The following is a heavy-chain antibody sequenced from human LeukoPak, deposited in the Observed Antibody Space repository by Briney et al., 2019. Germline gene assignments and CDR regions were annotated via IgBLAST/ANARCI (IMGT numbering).Heavy chain of an antibody. Sequence: SETLSVTCAVYGGSFSGYYWSWIRQPPGKGLEWIGEINHSGSTNYNPSLKSRVTISVDTSKNQFSLKLSSVTAADTAVYYCARGLPRGSTRIPGYWGQGTLVTVSS. J-gene: IGHJ4*02. D-gene: IGHD2-2*01. CDR1: GGSFSGYY. CDR3: ARGLPRGSTRIPGY. CDR2: INHSGST. V-gene: IGHV4-34*01.